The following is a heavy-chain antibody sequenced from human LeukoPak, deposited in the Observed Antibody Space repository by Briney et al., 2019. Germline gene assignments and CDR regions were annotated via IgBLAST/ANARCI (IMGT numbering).Heavy chain of an antibody. CDR1: GFTFSSYA. J-gene: IGHJ4*02. D-gene: IGHD1-26*01. CDR3: ARDPARYSGTTFDY. CDR2: ISYDGSNK. V-gene: IGHV3-30*04. Sequence: GGSLRLSCAASGFTFSSYAMHWVRQAPGKGLEWVAVISYDGSNKYYADSVKGRFTISRDNSKNTLYLQMSSLRAEDTAVYYCARDPARYSGTTFDYWGQGTLVTVSS.